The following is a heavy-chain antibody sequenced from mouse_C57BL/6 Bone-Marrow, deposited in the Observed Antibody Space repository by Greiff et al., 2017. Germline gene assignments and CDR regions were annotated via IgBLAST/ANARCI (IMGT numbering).Heavy chain of an antibody. D-gene: IGHD2-4*01. V-gene: IGHV1-81*01. CDR2: IYPRSGNT. CDR1: GYTFTSYG. Sequence: QVQLKQSGAELARPGASVKLSCKASGYTFTSYGISWVKQRTGQGLEWIGEIYPRSGNTYYNEKFKGKATLTADKSSRTAYIELRSLTSEDAAVYFCARGDDYDGGFAYWGQGTLVTVSA. CDR3: ARGDDYDGGFAY. J-gene: IGHJ3*01.